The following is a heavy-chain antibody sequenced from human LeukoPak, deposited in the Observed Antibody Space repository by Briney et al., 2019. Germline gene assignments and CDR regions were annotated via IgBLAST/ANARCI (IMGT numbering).Heavy chain of an antibody. D-gene: IGHD6-13*01. V-gene: IGHV1-2*02. CDR2: INPNSGGT. CDR3: ARLKDSSSWSNDAFDI. Sequence: GASVKVSYKASGYTFTGYYMHWVRQAPGQGLEWMGWINPNSGGTNYAQKFQGRVTMTRDTSISTAYMELSRLRSDDTAVYYCARLKDSSSWSNDAFDIWGQGTMVTVSS. J-gene: IGHJ3*02. CDR1: GYTFTGYY.